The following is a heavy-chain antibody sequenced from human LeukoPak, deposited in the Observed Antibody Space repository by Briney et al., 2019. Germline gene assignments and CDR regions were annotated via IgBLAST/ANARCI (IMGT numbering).Heavy chain of an antibody. CDR1: EFISNTYG. J-gene: IGHJ2*01. D-gene: IGHD1-26*01. CDR2: VSYDGSQK. CDR3: AKDTNRWEGDWYFDL. Sequence: GRSLRLSCEVPEFISNTYGMHGVRQAPGEGLKWVPVVSYDGSQKHYADSVKGRFTISRDNSNNTVYLQMSSLRPEDTALYYCAKDTNRWEGDWYFDLWGRGTLVTVSS. V-gene: IGHV3-30*18.